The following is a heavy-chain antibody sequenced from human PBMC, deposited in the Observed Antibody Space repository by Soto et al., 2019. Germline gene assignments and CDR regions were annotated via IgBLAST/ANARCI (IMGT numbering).Heavy chain of an antibody. J-gene: IGHJ4*02. D-gene: IGHD6-19*01. CDR3: ARRYISGWYVVPFDY. CDR2: ISSGSTTI. Sequence: GGSLRLSCEASGFIFSTYSMNWVRQAPGKGLEWVSYISSGSTTIYYADSVKGRFTISRDNSKNSLYLEMHSLRDEDTAVYYCARRYISGWYVVPFDYWGQGTLVTVSS. CDR1: GFIFSTYS. V-gene: IGHV3-48*02.